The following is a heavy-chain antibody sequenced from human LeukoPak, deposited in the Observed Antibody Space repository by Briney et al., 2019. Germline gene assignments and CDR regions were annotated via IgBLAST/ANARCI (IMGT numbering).Heavy chain of an antibody. CDR1: GGSISSSSYY. D-gene: IGHD5-24*01. J-gene: IGHJ4*02. V-gene: IGHV4-39*07. Sequence: PSETLSLTCTVSGGSISSSSYYWGWIRQPPGKGLEWIGSIYYSGSTYYNPSLKSRVTISVDTSKNQFSLKLSSVTAADTAVYYCARANRDGYNFPDYWGQGTLVTVSS. CDR2: IYYSGST. CDR3: ARANRDGYNFPDY.